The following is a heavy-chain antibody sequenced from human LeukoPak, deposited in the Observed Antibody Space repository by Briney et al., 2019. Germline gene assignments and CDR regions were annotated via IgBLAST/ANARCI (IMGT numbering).Heavy chain of an antibody. J-gene: IGHJ6*03. Sequence: SVTVSCKASGGTFSNYAVSWVRQAPGQGLEWMGGIIPVFEKPNYARKFQDRVTITADESTATAYMELSSLTSEDTAIYFCARLGHCGETNCYSDFYYMDVWGKGTTVIVSS. D-gene: IGHD2-21*01. CDR2: IIPVFEKP. V-gene: IGHV1-69*13. CDR3: ARLGHCGETNCYSDFYYMDV. CDR1: GGTFSNYA.